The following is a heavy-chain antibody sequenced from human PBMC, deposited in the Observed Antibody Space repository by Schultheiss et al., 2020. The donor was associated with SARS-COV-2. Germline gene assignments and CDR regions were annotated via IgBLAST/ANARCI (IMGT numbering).Heavy chain of an antibody. CDR2: ISWNSGSI. CDR1: GFTFDDYA. J-gene: IGHJ4*02. CDR3: AREAGYSSGWQFDY. D-gene: IGHD6-19*01. V-gene: IGHV3-9*01. Sequence: GGSLRLSCAASGFTFDDYAMHWVRQAPGKGLEWVSGISWNSGSIGYADSVKGRFTISRDNAKNSLYLQMNSLRAEDTALYYCAREAGYSSGWQFDYWGQGTLVTVSS.